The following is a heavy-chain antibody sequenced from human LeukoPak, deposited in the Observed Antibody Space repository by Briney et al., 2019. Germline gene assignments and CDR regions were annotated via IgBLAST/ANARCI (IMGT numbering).Heavy chain of an antibody. D-gene: IGHD5-24*01. CDR1: GFIFSNYG. V-gene: IGHV3-23*01. J-gene: IGHJ5*02. Sequence: GGSLRLSCAASGFIFSNYGMNWVRQAPGKGLEWVAAISASGSATSYADSVRGRFTISRDNSKSTTYLQMNSLRAEDTAVYYCAKVKSPELAYWFDPWGQGTLVTVSS. CDR2: ISASGSAT. CDR3: AKVKSPELAYWFDP.